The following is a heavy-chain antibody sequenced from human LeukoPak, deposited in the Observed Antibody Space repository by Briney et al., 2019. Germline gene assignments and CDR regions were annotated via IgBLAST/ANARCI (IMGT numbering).Heavy chain of an antibody. CDR2: IKQDGSEK. CDR1: GLTFSSYW. V-gene: IGHV3-7*01. J-gene: IGHJ4*02. CDR3: ARDGGITMVRGARLDY. D-gene: IGHD3-10*01. Sequence: GGSLRLSCAASGLTFSSYWMSWVRQAPGKGLEWVANIKQDGSEKYYVDSVKGRFTISRDNAKNSLYLQMNSLRAEDTAVYYCARDGGITMVRGARLDYWGQGTLVTVSS.